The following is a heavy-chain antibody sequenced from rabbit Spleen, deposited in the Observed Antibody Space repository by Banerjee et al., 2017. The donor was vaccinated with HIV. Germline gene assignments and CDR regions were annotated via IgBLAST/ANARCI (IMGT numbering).Heavy chain of an antibody. Sequence: QEQLTETGGGLVQPGGSLTLSCKASGIDFTNYYISWVRQAPGKGLEWIGIIYADSSGSTYYASWAKGRFTISKTSSTTVTLQMTSLTVADTAAYFCARDTGSSFSSYGMDLWGQGTLVTVS. CDR2: IYADSSGST. V-gene: IGHV1S45*01. D-gene: IGHD8-1*01. CDR1: GIDFTNYY. J-gene: IGHJ6*01. CDR3: ARDTGSSFSSYGMDL.